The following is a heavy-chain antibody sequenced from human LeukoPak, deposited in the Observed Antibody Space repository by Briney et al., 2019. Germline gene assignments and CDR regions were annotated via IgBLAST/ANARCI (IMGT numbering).Heavy chain of an antibody. V-gene: IGHV3-21*01. CDR1: GFTFSYYS. J-gene: IGHJ6*03. CDR3: ARGGPGSKDPYFYYYMDV. CDR2: ISNDATDI. D-gene: IGHD2-21*01. Sequence: PGGSLRLSCAASGFTFSYYSINWVRRPPGKGLEWVSYISNDATDIYYADSVKGRFTISRDNAKNSLYLQIDSLRAEDTAVYYCARGGPGSKDPYFYYYMDVWGKGTTVTVSS.